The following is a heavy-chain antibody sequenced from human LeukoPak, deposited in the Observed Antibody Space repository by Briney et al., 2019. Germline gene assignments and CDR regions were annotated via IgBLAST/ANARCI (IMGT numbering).Heavy chain of an antibody. J-gene: IGHJ4*02. V-gene: IGHV3-74*01. CDR3: ARDIPPRG. CDR1: GFTFSSYW. Sequence: GGSLRLSRAASGFTFSSYWMHWVRQAPGKGPVWVSRINSDGSSTTYADSVKGRFTISRDNAKNTLWLQMNSLRAEDTAVYYCARDIPPRGWGQGTLVTVSS. CDR2: INSDGSST. D-gene: IGHD2-2*02.